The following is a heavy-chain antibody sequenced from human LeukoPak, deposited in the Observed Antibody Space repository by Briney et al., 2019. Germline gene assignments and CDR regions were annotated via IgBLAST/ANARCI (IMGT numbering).Heavy chain of an antibody. CDR1: GFTFSSYS. D-gene: IGHD3-22*01. CDR2: ISSSSSYI. V-gene: IGHV3-21*01. Sequence: GGSLRLSCAASGFTFSSYSMNWVRQAPGKGLEWVSSISSSSSYIYYADSVKGRFTISRDNAKNSLYLQMNSLRAEDTAVYYCARGIHYYDSSGYGFDYWGQGTLVTVSS. CDR3: ARGIHYYDSSGYGFDY. J-gene: IGHJ4*02.